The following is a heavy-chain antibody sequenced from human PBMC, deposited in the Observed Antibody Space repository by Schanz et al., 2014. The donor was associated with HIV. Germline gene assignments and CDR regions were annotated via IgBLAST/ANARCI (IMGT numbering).Heavy chain of an antibody. Sequence: QVQLVQSGAEVKKPGSSVKVSCKASGYTFTNFDINWVRQATGQGPEWMGWINPNRGDTKSARKFLGRVTMTRDTSISTVYMELTRLRSDDTAVYYCARGLVGGGFWGQGTLVTVSS. CDR2: INPNRGDT. D-gene: IGHD1-26*01. CDR1: GYTFTNFD. J-gene: IGHJ4*02. V-gene: IGHV1-2*02. CDR3: ARGLVGGGF.